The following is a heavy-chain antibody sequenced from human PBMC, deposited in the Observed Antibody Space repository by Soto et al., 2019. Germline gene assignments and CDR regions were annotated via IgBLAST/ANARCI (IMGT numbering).Heavy chain of an antibody. CDR1: GGSISSGGYS. D-gene: IGHD2-2*01. CDR3: ARAPGYCSSTSCYQYFDY. J-gene: IGHJ4*02. CDR2: IYHSGST. V-gene: IGHV4-30-2*01. Sequence: PWETLSLTCAVSGGSISSGGYSWSWIRQPPGKGLEWIGYIYHSGSTYYNPSLKSRVTISVDRSKNQFSLKLSSVTAADTAVYYCARAPGYCSSTSCYQYFDYWGQGTLVTVSS.